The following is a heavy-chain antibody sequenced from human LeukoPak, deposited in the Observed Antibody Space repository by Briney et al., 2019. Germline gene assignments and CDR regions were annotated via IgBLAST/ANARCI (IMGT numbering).Heavy chain of an antibody. CDR2: VSSSGSTI. CDR3: AKAVANFLYDSRGPTGYYFDY. V-gene: IGHV3-48*03. Sequence: PGGSLRLSCAASGFTFSSYEMNWVRQAPGKGLEWVSYVSSSGSTIYYADSVKGRFTISRDNDKNSLYLQMNSLRAEDTAVYYCAKAVANFLYDSRGPTGYYFDYWGQGTLVTVSS. J-gene: IGHJ4*02. CDR1: GFTFSSYE. D-gene: IGHD3-22*01.